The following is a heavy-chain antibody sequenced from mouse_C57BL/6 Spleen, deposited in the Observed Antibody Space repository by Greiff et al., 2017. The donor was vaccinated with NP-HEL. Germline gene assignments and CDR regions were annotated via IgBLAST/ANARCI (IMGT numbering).Heavy chain of an antibody. J-gene: IGHJ4*01. CDR3: ARHYYGSSLYAMDY. CDR1: GYTFTDYY. V-gene: IGHV1-76*01. D-gene: IGHD1-1*01. Sequence: QVQLQQSGAELVRPGASVKLSCKASGYTFTDYYINWVKQRPGQGLEWIARIYPGSGNTYYNEKFKGKATLTAEKSSSTAYMQLSSLTSEDSAVYFCARHYYGSSLYAMDYWGQGTSVTVSS. CDR2: IYPGSGNT.